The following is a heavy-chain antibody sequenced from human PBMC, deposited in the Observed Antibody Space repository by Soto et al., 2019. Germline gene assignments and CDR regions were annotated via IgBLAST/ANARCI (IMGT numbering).Heavy chain of an antibody. Sequence: QVQLVQSGAEVKKPGSSVKVSCKASGGTFSSYTISWVRQAPGQGLEWMGRVIPILGIANYAQKFQGRVKITADKSQSTAYMELSSLNSEDTAVYYCASPVTTRFNAEYFQHLGQGTLVTVSS. CDR1: GGTFSSYT. CDR3: ASPVTTRFNAEYFQH. D-gene: IGHD4-17*01. V-gene: IGHV1-69*02. J-gene: IGHJ1*01. CDR2: VIPILGIA.